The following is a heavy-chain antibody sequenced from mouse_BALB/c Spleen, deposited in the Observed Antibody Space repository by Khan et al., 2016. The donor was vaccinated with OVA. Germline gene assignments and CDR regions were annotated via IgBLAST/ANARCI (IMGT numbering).Heavy chain of an antibody. CDR2: IYPGSGNT. Sequence: QVQLQQSGTELVRPGTSVKISCKASGYAFTDYWLGWIKQRPGHGLEWIGDIYPGSGNTYYNEKFKGKVTLTADKSSSTAYMQFSSLTSEDSAVYFCARDGGSYGWFAYWGQGTLVTVSA. V-gene: IGHV1-63*01. CDR1: GYAFTDYW. J-gene: IGHJ3*01. D-gene: IGHD1-1*02. CDR3: ARDGGSYGWFAY.